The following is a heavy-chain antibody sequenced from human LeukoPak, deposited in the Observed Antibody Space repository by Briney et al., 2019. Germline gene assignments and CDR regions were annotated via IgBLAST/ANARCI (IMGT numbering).Heavy chain of an antibody. J-gene: IGHJ3*02. Sequence: GGSLRLSCAASGFTFSSYAMSWVRQAPGKGLEWVSAISGSGGSTYYADSVKGRFTISRDNSKNTLYLQMNSLRAEDTAVYYCARSWPGVEMATTRGAFDIRGQGTMVTVSS. CDR1: GFTFSSYA. CDR2: ISGSGGST. D-gene: IGHD5-24*01. V-gene: IGHV3-23*01. CDR3: ARSWPGVEMATTRGAFDI.